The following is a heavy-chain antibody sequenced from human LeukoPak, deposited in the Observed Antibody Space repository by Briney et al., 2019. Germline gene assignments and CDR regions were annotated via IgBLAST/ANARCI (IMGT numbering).Heavy chain of an antibody. J-gene: IGHJ6*03. CDR1: GGSFSDYY. D-gene: IGHD1-1*01. CDR3: ARVGTRSGNEYYYYYYYMDV. CDR2: INHSGST. Sequence: SETLSLTCAVYGGSFSDYYWSWIRQPPGKGLEWIGEINHSGSTNYNPSLKSRVTISVDTSKNQFSLKLSSVTAADTAVYYCARVGTRSGNEYYYYYYYMDVWGKGTTVTVSS. V-gene: IGHV4-34*01.